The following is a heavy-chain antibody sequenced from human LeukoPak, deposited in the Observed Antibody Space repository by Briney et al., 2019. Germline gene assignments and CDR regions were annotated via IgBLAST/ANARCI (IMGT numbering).Heavy chain of an antibody. D-gene: IGHD5-18*01. CDR1: GFTFSSYW. Sequence: GGSLRLSCAASGFTFSSYWMSWVRQAPGRGLEWVANIKQDGSEKYYVDSVKGRFTISRDNAKNSLYLQMNSLIAEDTAVYCCARVRYSYGSPFDYWGQGTLVTVSS. CDR2: IKQDGSEK. J-gene: IGHJ4*02. CDR3: ARVRYSYGSPFDY. V-gene: IGHV3-7*01.